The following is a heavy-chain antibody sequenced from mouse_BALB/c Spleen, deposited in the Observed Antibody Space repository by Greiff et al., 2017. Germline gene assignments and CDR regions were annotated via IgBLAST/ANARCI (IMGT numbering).Heavy chain of an antibody. V-gene: IGHV5-17*02. Sequence: EVKLEESGGGLVQPGGSMKLSCVASGFTFSSFGMHWVRQAPEKGLEWVAYISSGSSTIYYADTVKGRFTISRDNPKNTLFLQMTSLRSEDTAMYYCARDYGYYYAMDYWGQGTSVTVSS. J-gene: IGHJ4*01. CDR3: ARDYGYYYAMDY. D-gene: IGHD1-2*01. CDR1: GFTFSSFG. CDR2: ISSGSSTI.